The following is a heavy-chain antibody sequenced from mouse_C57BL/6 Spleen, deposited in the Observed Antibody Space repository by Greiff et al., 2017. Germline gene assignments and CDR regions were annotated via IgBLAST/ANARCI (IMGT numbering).Heavy chain of an antibody. CDR1: GFTFSSYG. V-gene: IGHV5-6*02. Sequence: DVKLVESGGDLVKPGGSLKLSCAASGFTFSSYGMSWVRQTPDKRLEWVATISSGGSYTYYPDSVKGRFTISRDNAKNTLYLQMSSLKSEDTAMYYCAREGAMVTTYYFDYWGQGTTLTVSS. J-gene: IGHJ2*01. CDR3: AREGAMVTTYYFDY. D-gene: IGHD2-2*01. CDR2: ISSGGSYT.